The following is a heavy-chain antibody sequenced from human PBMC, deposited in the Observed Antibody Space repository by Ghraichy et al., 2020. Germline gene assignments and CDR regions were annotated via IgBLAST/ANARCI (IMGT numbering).Heavy chain of an antibody. D-gene: IGHD3-22*01. V-gene: IGHV4-31*03. CDR3: ARVPDSSGLIGGDYFDY. Sequence: SETLSLTCTVSGGSISSGGYYWSWIRQHPGKGLEWIGYIYYSGSTYYNPSLKSRVTISVDTSKNQFSLKLSSVTAADTAVYYCARVPDSSGLIGGDYFDYWGQGTLVTVSS. CDR1: GGSISSGGYY. CDR2: IYYSGST. J-gene: IGHJ4*02.